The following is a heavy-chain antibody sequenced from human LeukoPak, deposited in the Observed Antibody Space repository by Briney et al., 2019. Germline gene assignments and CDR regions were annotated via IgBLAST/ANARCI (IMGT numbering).Heavy chain of an antibody. Sequence: TGGSLRLSCAASGFTFSSYSMNWVRQAPGKGLEWVSSISSSSSYIYYADSVKGRFTISRDNAKNSMYLQMNSLRAEDTAVYYCAREIAARPDYWGRGTLVTVSS. J-gene: IGHJ4*02. CDR2: ISSSSSYI. CDR3: AREIAARPDY. V-gene: IGHV3-21*01. CDR1: GFTFSSYS. D-gene: IGHD6-6*01.